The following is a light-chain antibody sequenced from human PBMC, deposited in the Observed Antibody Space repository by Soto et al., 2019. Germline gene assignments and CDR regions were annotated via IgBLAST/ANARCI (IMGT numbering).Light chain of an antibody. J-gene: IGKJ4*01. Sequence: EIVLTQSPDTLSLSPGESATLSCRAGQSVSRYLAWYQQKPGQTPRLLIYDASNRAAGIPARFSGSGSGTDFTLTISSLEHEDFAVYYCQQRSNWPLTFGGGTKVDIK. V-gene: IGKV3-11*01. CDR1: QSVSRY. CDR3: QQRSNWPLT. CDR2: DAS.